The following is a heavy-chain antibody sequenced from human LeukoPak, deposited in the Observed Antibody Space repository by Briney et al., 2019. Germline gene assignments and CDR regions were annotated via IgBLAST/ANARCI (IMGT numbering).Heavy chain of an antibody. J-gene: IGHJ4*02. CDR1: GFTFSSYA. D-gene: IGHD3-10*01. CDR3: AKGKRGYFDY. Sequence: GGSLRLSCAASGFTFSSYAMSWVRQARGKGMEWVSAISGSGGSTYYADSVKGRFTISRDNSKNTLYLQMNSLRAEDTAVYYCAKGKRGYFDYWGQGTLVTVSS. V-gene: IGHV3-23*01. CDR2: ISGSGGST.